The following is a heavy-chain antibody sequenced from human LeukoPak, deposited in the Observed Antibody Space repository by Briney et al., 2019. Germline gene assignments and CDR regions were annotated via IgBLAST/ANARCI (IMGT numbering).Heavy chain of an antibody. Sequence: SETLSLTCAVYGGSFSGYYWSWIRQPPGKGLEWIGEINHSGSTNYNPSLKSRVTISVDTSKNQFSLKLSSVTAADTAVYYCARARGGARRRHAFDIWGQGTMVTVSS. V-gene: IGHV4-34*01. J-gene: IGHJ3*02. CDR1: GGSFSGYY. CDR3: ARARGGARRRHAFDI. D-gene: IGHD2-21*01. CDR2: INHSGST.